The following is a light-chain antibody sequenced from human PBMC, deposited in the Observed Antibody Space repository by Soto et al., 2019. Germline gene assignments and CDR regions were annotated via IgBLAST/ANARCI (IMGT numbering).Light chain of an antibody. CDR2: GAS. V-gene: IGKV3-15*01. CDR3: HHFGSLPET. CDR1: QSVSSS. Sequence: EIIMTQSPATLSVSPGEGGTLSCRASQSVSSSLVWYQQKPGQAPRLLIYGASNRATDIPARFSGSGSDTDFTLTISSLQSEDFAVYYCHHFGSLPETFGQGTNVE. J-gene: IGKJ1*01.